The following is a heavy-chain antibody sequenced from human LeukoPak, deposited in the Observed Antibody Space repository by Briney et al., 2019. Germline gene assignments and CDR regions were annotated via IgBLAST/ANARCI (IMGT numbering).Heavy chain of an antibody. J-gene: IGHJ5*02. CDR1: GFTFSSYS. Sequence: GGSLRLSCAASGFTFSSYSMNWVRQAPGKGLEWVSSISSSSSYIYYADSVKGRFTISRDNAKNSLYLQMNSLRAEDTAVYYCARDGGRDGYNYNWFDPWGQGTLVTVSS. CDR2: ISSSSSYI. CDR3: ARDGGRDGYNYNWFDP. D-gene: IGHD5-24*01. V-gene: IGHV3-21*01.